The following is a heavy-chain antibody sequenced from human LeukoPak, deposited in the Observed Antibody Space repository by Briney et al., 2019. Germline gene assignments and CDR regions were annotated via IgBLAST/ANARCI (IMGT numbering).Heavy chain of an antibody. CDR3: ARVPSDYGGNIDY. Sequence: SETLSLTCTVSGYSISSGYYWGWIRQPPGKGLEWIGSIYHIGSTYYNTSLKSRVTLSVDTSKNQSSLKLSSVTAADTAVYYCARVPSDYGGNIDYWGQGTLLTVSS. CDR2: IYHIGST. CDR1: GYSISSGYY. J-gene: IGHJ4*02. D-gene: IGHD4-23*01. V-gene: IGHV4-38-2*02.